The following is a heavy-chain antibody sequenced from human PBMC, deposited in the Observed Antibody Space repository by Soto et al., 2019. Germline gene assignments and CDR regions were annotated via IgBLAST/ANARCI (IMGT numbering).Heavy chain of an antibody. J-gene: IGHJ3*01. CDR2: IRSKANNYAT. CDR1: GITLSGSL. Sequence: PGGSLRLSXAASGITLSGSLIHCVRQASGTGLEWVGRIRSKANNYATTYAASVKGRFTISRDDSKNMAYLQMNSLKTEDTAVYYCSRDTALPLAFDLWGQGTMVTVSS. V-gene: IGHV3-73*01. CDR3: SRDTALPLAFDL. D-gene: IGHD5-18*01.